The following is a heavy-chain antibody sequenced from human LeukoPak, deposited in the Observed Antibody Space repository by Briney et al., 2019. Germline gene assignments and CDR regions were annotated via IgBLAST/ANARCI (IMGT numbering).Heavy chain of an antibody. J-gene: IGHJ5*01. V-gene: IGHV3-74*01. CDR3: ARDGGLGNNWFDP. CDR1: GFTFTSYW. Sequence: GGSLKLSCAASGFTFTSYWMHWVRQAPGKGLVWVSRVNSDESRTSYVDSVKGRFTISRDNAKNTLYLQMNSLRVEDTAVYHCARDGGLGNNWFDPWGQGALVTVSS. D-gene: IGHD3-16*01. CDR2: VNSDESRT.